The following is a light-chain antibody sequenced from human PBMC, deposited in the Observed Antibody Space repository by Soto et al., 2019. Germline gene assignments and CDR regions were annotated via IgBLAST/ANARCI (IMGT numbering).Light chain of an antibody. CDR2: DTS. Sequence: EIVLTQSPGTLSLSPVDRATLYCRDSQSVSSNYLAWYQQKPGQAPRLLIYDTSSKATDIPDRFSGSGSGTDFTLTISRLEPEDSPVYYCQQYASPWTWGQGTKVESK. V-gene: IGKV3-20*01. J-gene: IGKJ1*01. CDR1: QSVSSNY. CDR3: QQYASPWT.